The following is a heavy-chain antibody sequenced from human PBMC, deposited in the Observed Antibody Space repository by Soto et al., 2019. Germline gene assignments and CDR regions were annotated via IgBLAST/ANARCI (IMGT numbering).Heavy chain of an antibody. V-gene: IGHV4-31*03. J-gene: IGHJ6*02. CDR3: ATDQNIVVVPPATKKKYYYSGMDV. D-gene: IGHD2-2*01. Sequence: PSETLSLTCTVSGGSISSGGYYWSWIRQHPGKGLEWIGYIYYSGSTYYNPSLKSRVTISVDTSKNQFSLKLSSVTAADTAVYYCATDQNIVVVPPATKKKYYYSGMDVWAQGTTVTVSS. CDR1: GGSISSGGYY. CDR2: IYYSGST.